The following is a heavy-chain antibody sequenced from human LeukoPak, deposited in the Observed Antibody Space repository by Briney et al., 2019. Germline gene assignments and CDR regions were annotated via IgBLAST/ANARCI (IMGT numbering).Heavy chain of an antibody. CDR2: IGSDDNK. D-gene: IGHD6-13*01. J-gene: IGHJ1*01. Sequence: GGSLRLSCAASGFTFSDCAMTWVRQAPGKGLEWVSSIGSDDNKHYSESAKGRFAISRDNSKKTLFLQMNSLRAEDTAVYYCARSPGYSFFHHWGRGTLVTVSS. CDR1: GFTFSDCA. CDR3: ARSPGYSFFHH. V-gene: IGHV3-23*01.